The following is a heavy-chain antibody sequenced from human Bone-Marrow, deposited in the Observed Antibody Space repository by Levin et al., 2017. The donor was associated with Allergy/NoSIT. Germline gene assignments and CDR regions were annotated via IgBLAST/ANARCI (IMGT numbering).Heavy chain of an antibody. D-gene: IGHD3-9*01. CDR2: ISSSSSYI. CDR3: SFLTGYDY. J-gene: IGHJ4*02. CDR1: GFTFSSYS. V-gene: IGHV3-21*01. Sequence: LSLPCAASGFTFSSYSMNWVRQAPGKGLEWVSSISSSSSYIYYADSVKGRFTISRDNAKNSLYLQMNSLRAEDTAVYYCSFLTGYDYWGQGTLVTVSS.